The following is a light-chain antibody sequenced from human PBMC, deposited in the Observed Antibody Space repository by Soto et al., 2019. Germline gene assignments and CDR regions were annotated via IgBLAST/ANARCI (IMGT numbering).Light chain of an antibody. V-gene: IGKV1-39*01. CDR3: QQSYRTPIT. CDR2: AAS. J-gene: IGKJ5*01. CDR1: QSISTY. Sequence: DIPLTQSPSPLSASFGDRVAITCLASQSISTYLNWYQQKPGKAPKVLIYAASNLQSGVPPRFSGSGSGTDFTLTISSLQPEDVATYFCQQSYRTPITFGQGTRLEIK.